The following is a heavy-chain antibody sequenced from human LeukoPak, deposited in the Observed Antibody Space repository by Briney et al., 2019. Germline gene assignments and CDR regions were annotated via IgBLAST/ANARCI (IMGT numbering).Heavy chain of an antibody. CDR2: IKQDGSEK. CDR3: ARGGIGAAGTDFDY. D-gene: IGHD6-13*01. J-gene: IGHJ4*02. V-gene: IGHV3-7*01. Sequence: GGSLRLSCAASGFTFSSYWMSWVRQAPGKGLEWVANIKQDGSEKYYVDSVKGRFTISRDNAKNSLYLQMNSLRAEDTAVYYCARGGIGAAGTDFDYWGQGTLVTVSS. CDR1: GFTFSSYW.